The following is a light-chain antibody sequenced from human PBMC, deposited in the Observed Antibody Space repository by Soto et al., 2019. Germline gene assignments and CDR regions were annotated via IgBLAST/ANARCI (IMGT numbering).Light chain of an antibody. CDR1: QGISSY. CDR3: QQRGET. J-gene: IGKJ5*01. CDR2: DAS. V-gene: IGKV3-11*02. Sequence: LTPSPATLSLSPGERATLSCTASQGISSYIAWYQQKPGHPPRLLMFDASRRVTGIPLRFSGGGFGREFTLTISSLEPEDFAIYYCQQRGETFGPGTRLEIK.